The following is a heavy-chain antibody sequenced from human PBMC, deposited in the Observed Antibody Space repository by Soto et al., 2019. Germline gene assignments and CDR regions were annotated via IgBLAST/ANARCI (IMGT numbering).Heavy chain of an antibody. CDR3: AGGGVRGVITRTRDYYGMDV. V-gene: IGHV5-51*01. CDR1: GYSFTSYW. D-gene: IGHD3-10*01. J-gene: IGHJ6*02. CDR2: IYPGDSDT. Sequence: RGESLKISCKGSGYSFTSYWIGWVRQMPGKELECMGIIYPGDSDTRYSPSFQGQVTISADKSISTAYLQWSSLKASDTAMYYCAGGGVRGVITRTRDYYGMDVWGQGTTVTVSS.